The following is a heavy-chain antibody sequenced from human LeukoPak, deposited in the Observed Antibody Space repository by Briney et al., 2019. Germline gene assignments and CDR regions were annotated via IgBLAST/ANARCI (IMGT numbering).Heavy chain of an antibody. CDR1: GGSISSYY. CDR3: ASTPGIYPYECYCDY. Sequence: PSETLSLTCTVSGGSISSYYWSWIRQPPGKGLEWIGYIYHSGSTNYNPSLKSRVTISVDTSKNQVSLKLSSVTAADTAMYYCASTPGIYPYECYCDYWGQGTLVTVSS. V-gene: IGHV4-59*01. J-gene: IGHJ4*02. CDR2: IYHSGST. D-gene: IGHD2-2*02.